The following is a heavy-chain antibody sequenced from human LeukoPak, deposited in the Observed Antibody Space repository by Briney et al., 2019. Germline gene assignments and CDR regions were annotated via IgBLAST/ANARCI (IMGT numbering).Heavy chain of an antibody. Sequence: GGSLRLSCAAPGFTSSSYWMSWVRQAPGKGLEWVANIKQDGSEKYYVDSVKGRFTISRDNAKNSLYLQMNSLRAEDTAVYYCARGKRYQLLPLYYYYYMDVWGKGTTITVSS. V-gene: IGHV3-7*01. CDR2: IKQDGSEK. CDR1: GFTSSSYW. CDR3: ARGKRYQLLPLYYYYYMDV. D-gene: IGHD2-2*01. J-gene: IGHJ6*03.